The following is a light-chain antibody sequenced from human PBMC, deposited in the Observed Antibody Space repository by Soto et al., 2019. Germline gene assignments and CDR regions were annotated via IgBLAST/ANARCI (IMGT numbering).Light chain of an antibody. CDR1: QSVFNNH. V-gene: IGKV3-20*01. Sequence: DIVLTQSPDTLSLSPGELFTLSCRASQSVFNNHIGWYQQKPGQAPRRLIFGASFRATGIPDRFSGSGSGTDFTLTISRLEPEDFAVYYCQQYGSSPWTFGQGTKVDIK. J-gene: IGKJ1*01. CDR3: QQYGSSPWT. CDR2: GAS.